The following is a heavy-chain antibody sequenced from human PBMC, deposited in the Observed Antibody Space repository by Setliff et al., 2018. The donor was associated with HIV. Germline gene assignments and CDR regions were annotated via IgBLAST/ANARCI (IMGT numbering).Heavy chain of an antibody. D-gene: IGHD3-3*01. CDR3: ARDRSDYYNLPGYFDH. J-gene: IGHJ4*02. CDR1: GVSVGSGDYY. Sequence: SETLSLTCSVSGVSVGSGDYYWHWIRQHPEKALEWIGYIFHSGDTYYNPSLKSRISMSVDTSKNQFSLKLSSVTAADTAVYYCARDRSDYYNLPGYFDHWGQGTPVTVSS. CDR2: IFHSGDT. V-gene: IGHV4-31*03.